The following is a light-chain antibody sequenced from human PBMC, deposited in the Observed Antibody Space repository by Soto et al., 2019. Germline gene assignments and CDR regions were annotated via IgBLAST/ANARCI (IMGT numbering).Light chain of an antibody. V-gene: IGKV3-20*01. CDR3: QKYGRSTVT. CDR1: QSVSSND. J-gene: IGKJ3*01. CDR2: GAS. Sequence: EIVLTQSPGTLSLSPGERATLSCRSSQSVSSNDLAWYQQRPGQAPRFVIYGASTRATGIPERFRVSGSGTDFTLTISRLEPDEFAVYYFQKYGRSTVTFGPGTKVDIQ.